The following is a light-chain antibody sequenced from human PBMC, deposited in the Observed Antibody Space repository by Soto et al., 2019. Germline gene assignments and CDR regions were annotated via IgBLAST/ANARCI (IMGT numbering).Light chain of an antibody. Sequence: EIVVTQSPSTLSLSPGERATLSCRASQSVSSYLAWYQQKPGQAPRLLIYDASNRATGIPARFSGSGSGTDFPLTISSLEPEDFAVYYCQQRSNWPRLTFGGGTKVEIK. CDR3: QQRSNWPRLT. V-gene: IGKV3-11*01. CDR2: DAS. CDR1: QSVSSY. J-gene: IGKJ4*01.